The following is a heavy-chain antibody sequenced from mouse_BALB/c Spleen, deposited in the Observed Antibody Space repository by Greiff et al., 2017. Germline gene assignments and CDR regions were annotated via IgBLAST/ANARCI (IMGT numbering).Heavy chain of an antibody. D-gene: IGHD1-1*01. CDR3: GRQDYYGSSPSYAMDN. Sequence: DVQLVESGGGLVQPKGSLKLSCAASGFTFNTYAMNWVRQAPGKGLEWVARIRSKSNNYATYYADSVKDRFTISRDDSQSMLYLQMNNLKTEDTAMYYCGRQDYYGSSPSYAMDNGGKGTSVTVAS. CDR1: GFTFNTYA. J-gene: IGHJ4*01. CDR2: IRSKSNNYAT. V-gene: IGHV10-1*02.